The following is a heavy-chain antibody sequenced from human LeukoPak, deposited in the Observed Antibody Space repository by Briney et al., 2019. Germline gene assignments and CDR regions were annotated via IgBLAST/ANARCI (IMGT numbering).Heavy chain of an antibody. CDR1: GYTFTGYY. D-gene: IGHD3-22*01. J-gene: IGHJ3*02. Sequence: ASVKVTCKASGYTFTGYYMHWVRQAPGQGLEWMGWINPNRGGTNYAQKFQGRVTMTRDTSISTAYMELSRLRSDDTAVYYCARADPFFDSSGYHYAFDIWGQGTMVAVSS. CDR2: INPNRGGT. CDR3: ARADPFFDSSGYHYAFDI. V-gene: IGHV1-2*02.